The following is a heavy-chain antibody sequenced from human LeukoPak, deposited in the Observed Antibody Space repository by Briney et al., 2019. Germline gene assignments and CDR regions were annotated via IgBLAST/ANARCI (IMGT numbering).Heavy chain of an antibody. CDR3: VRDRGWYHFDL. J-gene: IGHJ4*02. CDR2: IKEDATES. V-gene: IGHV3-7*01. CDR1: GFTFSIYW. Sequence: PGGSLRLSCAASGFTFSIYWMTWIRQAPGKGLEWVAHIKEDATESRSADSVKGRFTISRDNTKNSLFLQLNSLRAEDTAVYYCVRDRGWYHFDLWGQGTLVTVSS. D-gene: IGHD3-10*01.